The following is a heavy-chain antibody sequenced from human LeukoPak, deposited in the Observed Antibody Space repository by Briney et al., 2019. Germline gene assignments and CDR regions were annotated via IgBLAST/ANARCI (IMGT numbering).Heavy chain of an antibody. D-gene: IGHD6-19*01. J-gene: IGHJ4*02. CDR3: ARDHSSGWYYFDY. CDR1: GFTFSSYG. CDR2: IWYDGSNK. V-gene: IGHV3-33*01. Sequence: GRSLRLSCAASGFTFSSYGMHWVRQAPGKGLEWVAVIWYDGSNKYYADSVKGRFTISRDNSKNTLYLQMNSLRAEDTAVYYCARDHSSGWYYFDYWGQGTLVTVSS.